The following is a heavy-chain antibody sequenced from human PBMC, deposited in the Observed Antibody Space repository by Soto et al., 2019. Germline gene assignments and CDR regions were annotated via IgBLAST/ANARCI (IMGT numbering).Heavy chain of an antibody. V-gene: IGHV1-69*06. J-gene: IGHJ3*01. CDR3: TRGIREVGVSVL. CDR1: GGTFTNYA. D-gene: IGHD1-26*01. Sequence: QVQLVQSGPEVRKPGSSVKVSCKASGGTFTNYAFSWVRQAPGQGLEWMGGVIPIFNTPDYAQKFQGRVTISADISTNTVHMELSSLRPDDTAFYYCTRGIREVGVSVLWGQGTKVTVSS. CDR2: VIPIFNTP.